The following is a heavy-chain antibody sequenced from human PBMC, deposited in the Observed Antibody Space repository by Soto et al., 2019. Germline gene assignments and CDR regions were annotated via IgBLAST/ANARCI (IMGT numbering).Heavy chain of an antibody. CDR3: ARPKRITIFGVVITPNYYYYGMDV. CDR1: GGTFSSYA. V-gene: IGHV1-69*13. CDR2: IIPIFGTA. J-gene: IGHJ6*02. Sequence: ASVKVSCKASGGTFSSYAISWVRQAPGQGLEWMGGIIPIFGTANYAQKFQGRVTITADEPTSTAYMELSSLRSEDTAVYYXARPKRITIFGVVITPNYYYYGMDVWGQGTTVTVSS. D-gene: IGHD3-3*01.